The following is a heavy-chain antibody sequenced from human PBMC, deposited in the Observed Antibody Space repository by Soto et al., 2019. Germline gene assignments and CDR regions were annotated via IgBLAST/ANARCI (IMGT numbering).Heavy chain of an antibody. CDR2: ISYDGSNK. D-gene: IGHD3-22*01. CDR3: AKDLDSSGYQTYYYYYCMGV. V-gene: IGHV3-30*18. Sequence: GGSLRLSCAASGFTFSSYGMNCVRQAPGKGLEWVAVISYDGSNKYYADSVKGRFTISRHNSKNTLYLQMNSLRAEDTAVYYCAKDLDSSGYQTYYYYYCMGVWGQGTTVTVSS. J-gene: IGHJ6*02. CDR1: GFTFSSYG.